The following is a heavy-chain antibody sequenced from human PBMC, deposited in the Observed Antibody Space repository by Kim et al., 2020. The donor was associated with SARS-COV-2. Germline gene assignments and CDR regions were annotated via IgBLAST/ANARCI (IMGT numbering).Heavy chain of an antibody. D-gene: IGHD3-16*02. J-gene: IGHJ6*02. CDR2: IYYSGST. V-gene: IGHV4-59*01. CDR1: GGSISSYY. CDR3: ASGPGRYYYYYYGMDV. Sequence: SETLSLTCTVSGGSISSYYWSWIRQPPGKGLEWIGYIYYSGSTNYNPSLKSRVTISVDTSKNQFSLKLSSVTAADTAVYYCASGPGRYYYYYYGMDVWGQGTTVTVSS.